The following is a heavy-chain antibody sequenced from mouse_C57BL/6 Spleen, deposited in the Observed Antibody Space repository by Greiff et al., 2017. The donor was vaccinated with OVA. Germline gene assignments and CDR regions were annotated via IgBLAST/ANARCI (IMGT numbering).Heavy chain of an antibody. CDR2: IYPRSGNT. V-gene: IGHV1-81*01. J-gene: IGHJ4*01. CDR1: GYTFTSYG. D-gene: IGHD1-1*01. Sequence: VMLVESGAELARPGASVKLSCKASGYTFTSYGISWVKQRTGQGLEWIGEIYPRSGNTYYNEKFKGKATLTADKSSSTAYMELRSLTSEDSAVYFCARSGDGGYYGGNAMDYWGQGTSVTVSS. CDR3: ARSGDGGYYGGNAMDY.